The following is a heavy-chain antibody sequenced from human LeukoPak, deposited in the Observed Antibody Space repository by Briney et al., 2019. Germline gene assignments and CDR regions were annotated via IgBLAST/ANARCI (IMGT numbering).Heavy chain of an antibody. CDR1: GFTFSSYA. J-gene: IGHJ4*02. CDR3: ARSLDTAMSIDY. V-gene: IGHV3-30*04. CDR2: ISYDGSNK. D-gene: IGHD5-18*01. Sequence: PGGSLRLSCAASGFTFSSYAMHWVRQAPGKGLEWVAVISYDGSNKYYADSVKGRFTISRDNSKNTLYLQMNSLRAEDTAVYYCARSLDTAMSIDYWGQGTLVTVSS.